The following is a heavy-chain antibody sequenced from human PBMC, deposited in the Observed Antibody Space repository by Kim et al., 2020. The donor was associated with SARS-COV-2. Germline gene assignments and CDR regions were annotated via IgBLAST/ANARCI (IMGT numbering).Heavy chain of an antibody. CDR1: GFTFSNYA. CDR2: ISYDGDNK. J-gene: IGHJ6*02. V-gene: IGHV3-30-3*01. D-gene: IGHD2-15*01. CDR3: ARDLTVVVGTVGDDYCGLDV. Sequence: GGSLRLSCAASGFTFSNYAMHWVRQAPGKGLEWVAVISYDGDNKHYTDSVKGRFTISRDNSKNTLYLQMNSLRAEDTAVYYCARDLTVVVGTVGDDYCGLDVWGQGTTVTVS.